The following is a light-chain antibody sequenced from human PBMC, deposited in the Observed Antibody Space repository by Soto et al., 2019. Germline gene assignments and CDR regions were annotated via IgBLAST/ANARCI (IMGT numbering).Light chain of an antibody. CDR1: SIDIGDYNY. CDR2: EVS. J-gene: IGLJ1*01. V-gene: IGLV2-8*01. CDR3: SSYAGSLYV. Sequence: QSALTQPPSASGSPGQSVTISCTGTSIDIGDYNYVSWYQQHPGKAPKLMIYEVSKRPSGVPDRFSGSKSGNTASLTVSGLQAEDEADYYCSSYAGSLYVFGTGTKVTVL.